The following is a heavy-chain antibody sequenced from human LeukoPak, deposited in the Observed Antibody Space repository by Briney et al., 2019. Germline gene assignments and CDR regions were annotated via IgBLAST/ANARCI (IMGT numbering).Heavy chain of an antibody. CDR1: GYTFNNYA. V-gene: IGHV7-4-1*02. J-gene: IGHJ4*02. D-gene: IGHD4-17*01. CDR3: ARSNNDGDYLGVGFDY. CDR2: INTNTGNP. Sequence: ASVKVSCKASGYTFNNYAMNWVRQAPGQGLEWMGWINTNTGNPTYAQGFTGRFVFSLHTSVRTAYLQISSLKAEDTAVYYCARSNNDGDYLGVGFDYWGQGTLVTVSS.